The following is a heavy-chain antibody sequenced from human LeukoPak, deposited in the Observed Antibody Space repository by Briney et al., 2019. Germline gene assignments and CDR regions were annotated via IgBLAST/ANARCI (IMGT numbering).Heavy chain of an antibody. CDR1: GGSSSSYY. Sequence: TSETLSLTCTVSGGSSSSYYWSWIRQPPGKGLEWIGYIYYSGSTNYNPSLKSRVTISVDTSKNQFSLKLSSVTAADTAVYYCARAPAALHNWFDPWGQGTLVTVSS. J-gene: IGHJ5*02. CDR2: IYYSGST. V-gene: IGHV4-59*01. CDR3: ARAPAALHNWFDP. D-gene: IGHD6-25*01.